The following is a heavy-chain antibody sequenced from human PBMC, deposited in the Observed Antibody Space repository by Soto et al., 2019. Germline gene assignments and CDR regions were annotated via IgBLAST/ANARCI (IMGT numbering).Heavy chain of an antibody. J-gene: IGHJ4*02. V-gene: IGHV4-59*01. CDR3: ARDHPHFDY. Sequence: PSDTLSLTCTFSGGSISSYYWSWIRQPPGKGLEWIGYIYYSGSTNYNPSLKSRVTISVDTSKNQFSLKLSSVTAADTAVYYCARDHPHFDYWGQGILVTVSS. CDR1: GGSISSYY. CDR2: IYYSGST.